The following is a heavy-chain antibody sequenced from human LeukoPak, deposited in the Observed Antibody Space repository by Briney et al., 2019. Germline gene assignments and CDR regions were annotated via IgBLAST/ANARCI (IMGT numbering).Heavy chain of an antibody. D-gene: IGHD3-9*01. V-gene: IGHV3-64*01. CDR3: ARAGPVRYSQQGNNWFDP. Sequence: GGSLRLSCAASGFTFSSYAMHWVRQAPGKGLEYVSAISSNGGSTYYANSVKGRFTISRDNSKNTLYLQMGSLRAEDMAVYYCARAGPVRYSQQGNNWFDPWGQGTLVTVSS. CDR2: ISSNGGST. CDR1: GFTFSSYA. J-gene: IGHJ5*02.